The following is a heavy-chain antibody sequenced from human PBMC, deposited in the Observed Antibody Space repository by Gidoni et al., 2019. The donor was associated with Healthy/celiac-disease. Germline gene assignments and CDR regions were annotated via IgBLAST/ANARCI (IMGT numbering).Heavy chain of an antibody. CDR1: GGSISSSSYY. Sequence: QLQLQESGPGLVKPSETLSLTCTVSGGSISSSSYYWGWIRQPPGKGLEWIGSIYYSGSTYYNPSLKSRVTISVDTSKNQFSLKLSSVTAADTAVYYCARGSEWELEYFDYWGQGTLVTVSS. J-gene: IGHJ4*02. CDR2: IYYSGST. CDR3: ARGSEWELEYFDY. V-gene: IGHV4-39*01. D-gene: IGHD1-26*01.